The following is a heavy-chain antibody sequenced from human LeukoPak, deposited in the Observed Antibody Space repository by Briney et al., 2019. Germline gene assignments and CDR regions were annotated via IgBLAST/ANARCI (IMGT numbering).Heavy chain of an antibody. CDR3: ARGCIAAAGTGPDYFDY. D-gene: IGHD6-13*01. CDR1: GGSFSGYY. J-gene: IGHJ4*02. V-gene: IGHV4-34*01. CDR2: INHSGST. Sequence: SETLSLTCAVYGGSFSGYYWSWIREPPGKGLECIGEINHSGSTNYNPSLKSRVTISVDTSKNQFSLKLSSVTAADTAVYYCARGCIAAAGTGPDYFDYWGQGTLVTVSS.